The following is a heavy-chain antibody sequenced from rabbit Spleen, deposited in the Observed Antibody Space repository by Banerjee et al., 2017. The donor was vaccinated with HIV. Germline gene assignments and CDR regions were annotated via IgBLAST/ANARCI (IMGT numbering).Heavy chain of an antibody. Sequence: QSLEESGGDLVKPGASLTLTCIASGVSFSGNSYMCWVRQAPGKGLEWIACIDTGSSGFTYFASWAKGRFTISKASSTTVTLQVTSLTAADTATYFCARALATMTMMITPFNLWGPGTLVTVS. D-gene: IGHD2-1*01. CDR3: ARALATMTMMITPFNL. CDR2: IDTGSSGFT. V-gene: IGHV1S40*01. J-gene: IGHJ4*01. CDR1: GVSFSGNSY.